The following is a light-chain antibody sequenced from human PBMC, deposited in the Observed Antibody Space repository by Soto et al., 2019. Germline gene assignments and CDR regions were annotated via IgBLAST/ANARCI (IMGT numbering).Light chain of an antibody. J-gene: IGKJ4*01. Sequence: DIQMTQSPSPLSASIGDRVTITCRASQSITTFLAWYQQKPGKAPQILIYDASKLEPGVPSRLSGGGSGTEVTLTVSSLQPDEFAPYYYQQYSTSPLTFGGGSKEQFK. V-gene: IGKV1-5*01. CDR2: DAS. CDR3: QQYSTSPLT. CDR1: QSITTF.